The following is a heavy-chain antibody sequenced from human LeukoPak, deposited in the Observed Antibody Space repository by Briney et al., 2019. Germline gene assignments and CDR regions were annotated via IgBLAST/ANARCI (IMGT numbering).Heavy chain of an antibody. D-gene: IGHD5-18*01. CDR2: IYYSGST. CDR1: GGSISSSSYY. J-gene: IGHJ4*02. CDR3: ARRRYSYGPFFDY. V-gene: IGHV4-39*01. Sequence: PSETLSLTCTVSGGSISSSSYYWGWIRQPPGKGLEWIGSIYYSGSTYYNPSLKSRVTISVDTSKNQSSLKLSSVTAADTAVYYCARRRYSYGPFFDYWGQGTLVTVSS.